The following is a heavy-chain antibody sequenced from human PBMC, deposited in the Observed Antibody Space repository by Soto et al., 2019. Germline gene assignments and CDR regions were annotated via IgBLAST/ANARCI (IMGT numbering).Heavy chain of an antibody. CDR1: GYTFTSYG. D-gene: IGHD2-2*01. Sequence: ASVKVSCKASGYTFTSYGISWVRQAPGQGLEWMGWISAYNGSTNYAQKLQGRVTMTTDTSTSTAYMELRSLRSDDTAVYYCARAPAAIFDYYMDVWGKGTTVTVSS. V-gene: IGHV1-18*01. J-gene: IGHJ6*03. CDR3: ARAPAAIFDYYMDV. CDR2: ISAYNGST.